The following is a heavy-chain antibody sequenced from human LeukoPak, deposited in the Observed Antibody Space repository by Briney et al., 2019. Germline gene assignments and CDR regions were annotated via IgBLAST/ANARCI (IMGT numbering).Heavy chain of an antibody. J-gene: IGHJ4*02. V-gene: IGHV1-8*01. Sequence: PGASLKVSCKASGYTFTSYDINWVRQATGQGLEWMGWMNPNSGNTGYAQKFQGRVTMTRNTSISTAYMELSSLRSEDTAVYYCASKRRGYCGCDCYSALDYWGQGTLVTVSS. CDR1: GYTFTSYD. D-gene: IGHD2-21*02. CDR2: MNPNSGNT. CDR3: ASKRRGYCGCDCYSALDY.